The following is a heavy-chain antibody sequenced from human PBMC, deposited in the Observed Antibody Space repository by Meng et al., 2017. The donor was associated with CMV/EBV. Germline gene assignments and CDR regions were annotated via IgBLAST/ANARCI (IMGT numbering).Heavy chain of an antibody. CDR2: ISGSGVST. CDR1: GFTFSSYA. Sequence: GESLKISCAASGFTFSSYAMSWVRQAPGKGLEWVSAISGSGVSTYYADSVKGRFTISRDNSKNTLYLQMNSLRAEDTAVYYCAKDKSHSVYYYYGMDVWGQGTTVTVSS. J-gene: IGHJ6*02. V-gene: IGHV3-23*01. D-gene: IGHD3-10*01. CDR3: AKDKSHSVYYYYGMDV.